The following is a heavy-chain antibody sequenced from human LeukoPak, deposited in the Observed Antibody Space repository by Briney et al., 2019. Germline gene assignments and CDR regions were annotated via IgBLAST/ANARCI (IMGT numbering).Heavy chain of an antibody. CDR1: GYTFTSYG. J-gene: IGHJ4*02. CDR2: INPNSGGT. V-gene: IGHV1-2*04. D-gene: IGHD4-17*01. CDR3: ARDYGDYHFDY. Sequence: ASVKVSCKASGYTFTSYGISWVRQAPGQGLEWMGWINPNSGGTNYAQKFQGWVTMTRDTSISTAYMELSRLRSDDTAVYYCARDYGDYHFDYWGQGTLVTVSS.